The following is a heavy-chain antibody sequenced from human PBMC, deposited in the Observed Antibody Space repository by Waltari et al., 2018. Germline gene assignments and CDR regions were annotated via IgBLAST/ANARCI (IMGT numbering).Heavy chain of an antibody. CDR3: ARAEIVVVPAAIIGWFDP. D-gene: IGHD2-2*02. V-gene: IGHV1-69*01. CDR1: GGTFSSYA. Sequence: QVQLVQSGAEVKKPGSSVKVSCKASGGTFSSYAISWVRQAPGQGLEWMGGIIPILGTANYAQKFQGRVTITADESTSTAYMELSSLRSEDTAVYYCARAEIVVVPAAIIGWFDPWGQGTLVTVSS. J-gene: IGHJ5*02. CDR2: IIPILGTA.